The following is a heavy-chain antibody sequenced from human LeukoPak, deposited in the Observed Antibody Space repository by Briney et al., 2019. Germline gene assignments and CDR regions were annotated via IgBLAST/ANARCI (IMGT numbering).Heavy chain of an antibody. J-gene: IGHJ5*02. D-gene: IGHD3-10*01. Sequence: SETLSLTCTVSGDSISSSSYYWGWIRQPPGKGLQWIGSIYYSGSTYYSPSLKSRVTISVDTSKNQFSLKLTSVTAADTAVYYCARQSKTTMLRGLMGAWFDPWGQGTLVTVSS. CDR3: ARQSKTTMLRGLMGAWFDP. CDR2: IYYSGST. CDR1: GDSISSSSYY. V-gene: IGHV4-39*01.